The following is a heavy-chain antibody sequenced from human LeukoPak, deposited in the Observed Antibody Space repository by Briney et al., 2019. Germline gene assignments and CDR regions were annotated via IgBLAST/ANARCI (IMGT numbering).Heavy chain of an antibody. CDR1: GFTFSDYY. CDR3: ARDPPTGIAAAGSPVGNY. V-gene: IGHV3-11*06. Sequence: GGSLRLSCAASGFTFSDYYMSWIRQAPGKGLEWVSSISSSSSYIYYADSVKGRFTISRDNAKNSLYLQMNSLRAEDTAVYYCARDPPTGIAAAGSPVGNYWGQGTLVTVSS. J-gene: IGHJ4*02. D-gene: IGHD6-13*01. CDR2: ISSSSSYI.